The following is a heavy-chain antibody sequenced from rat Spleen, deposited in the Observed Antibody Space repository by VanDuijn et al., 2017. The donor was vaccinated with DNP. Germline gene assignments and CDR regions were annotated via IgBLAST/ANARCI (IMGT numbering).Heavy chain of an antibody. CDR3: ARLDPIHPTGMGDY. J-gene: IGHJ2*01. D-gene: IGHD1-9*01. CDR2: ISYSGST. Sequence: EVQLQESGPGLVKPSQSLSLTCSVTAYSITTNYWGWIRKFPGNKMEWVGHISYSGSTSYNPSLKSRISITRDTSKNQFFLHLNSVTTEDTATYYCARLDPIHPTGMGDYWGQGVMVTVSS. V-gene: IGHV3-1*01. CDR1: AYSITTNY.